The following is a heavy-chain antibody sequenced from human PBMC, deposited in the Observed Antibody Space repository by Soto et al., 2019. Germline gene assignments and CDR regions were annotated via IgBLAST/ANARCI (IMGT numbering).Heavy chain of an antibody. J-gene: IGHJ4*02. CDR3: ARGYYDILTGPQPFDY. Sequence: ASVKVSCKASGYTFTSYGISWVRQAPGQGLEWMEWISAYNGNTNYAQKLQGRVTMTTDTSTSTAYMELRSLRSDDTAVYYCARGYYDILTGPQPFDYWGQGTLVTVSS. CDR1: GYTFTSYG. V-gene: IGHV1-18*01. D-gene: IGHD3-9*01. CDR2: ISAYNGNT.